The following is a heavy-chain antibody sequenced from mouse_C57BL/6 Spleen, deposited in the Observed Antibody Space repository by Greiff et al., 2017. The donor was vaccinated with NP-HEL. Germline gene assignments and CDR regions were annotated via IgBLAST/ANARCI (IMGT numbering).Heavy chain of an antibody. J-gene: IGHJ4*01. D-gene: IGHD1-1*01. CDR3: ARHEDTGYYGSSNYAMYY. CDR1: GYTFTEYT. V-gene: IGHV1-62-2*01. CDR2: FYPGSGSI. Sequence: QVQLQQSGAELVKPGASVKLSCKASGYTFTEYTIHWVKQRSGQGLEWIGWFYPGSGSIKYNEKFKDKATLTADKSSSTVYMELSRLTSEDSAVYFCARHEDTGYYGSSNYAMYYWGQGTSVTVSS.